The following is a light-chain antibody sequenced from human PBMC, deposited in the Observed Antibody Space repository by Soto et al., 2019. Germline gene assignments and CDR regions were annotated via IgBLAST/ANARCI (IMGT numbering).Light chain of an antibody. Sequence: QSVLTQPPSASGTPGQRVTIFCSGSSSNIGSNTINWYQQLPGTAPKLLIYSNNQRPSGVPDRFSGSKSGTSASLAISGLQSEDEADYYCAVWDDSLNGRVFGTGTKLTVL. J-gene: IGLJ1*01. CDR1: SSNIGSNT. V-gene: IGLV1-44*01. CDR2: SNN. CDR3: AVWDDSLNGRV.